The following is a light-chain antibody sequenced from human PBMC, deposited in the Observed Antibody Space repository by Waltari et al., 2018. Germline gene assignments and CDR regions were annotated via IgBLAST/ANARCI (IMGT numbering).Light chain of an antibody. Sequence: DIVMTQSPDSLTVSLGERATINCKSNQSVLYNSNNKNYVAWYQQKPGQPPTLLIYWASTRQSGVPDRFSGSGSGTDFTLTISSLQAEDGAVYHCQQYYTNPRTFGQGTKVEIK. CDR1: QSVLYNSNNKNY. J-gene: IGKJ1*01. V-gene: IGKV4-1*01. CDR2: WAS. CDR3: QQYYTNPRT.